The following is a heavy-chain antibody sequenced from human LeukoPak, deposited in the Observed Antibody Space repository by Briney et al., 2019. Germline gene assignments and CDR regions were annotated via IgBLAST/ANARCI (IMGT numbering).Heavy chain of an antibody. CDR1: GYTFTGYY. CDR2: INPNSGGT. CDR3: ARGWYCSSTSCYMAQYNWFDP. Sequence: GASVKVSCKASGYTFTGYYMHWVRQAPGQGLEWMGWINPNSGGTNYAQKFQGRVTMTRDTSISTAYMELSRLRSDDTAVYYCARGWYCSSTSCYMAQYNWFDPWGQGTLVTVSS. J-gene: IGHJ5*02. V-gene: IGHV1-2*02. D-gene: IGHD2-2*02.